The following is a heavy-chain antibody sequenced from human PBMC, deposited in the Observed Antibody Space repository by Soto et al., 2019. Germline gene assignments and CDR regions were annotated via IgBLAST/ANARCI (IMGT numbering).Heavy chain of an antibody. V-gene: IGHV1-3*01. CDR3: ARDFEIGTISAETHWFDP. CDR1: GYTFTSYA. CDR2: INAGNGNT. D-gene: IGHD3-3*01. J-gene: IGHJ5*02. Sequence: GASVKVSCKASGYTFTSYAMHWVRQAPGQRLEWMGWINAGNGNTKYSQKFQGRVTITRDTSASTAYMELSSLRSEDTAVYYCARDFEIGTISAETHWFDPWGQGTLVTVSS.